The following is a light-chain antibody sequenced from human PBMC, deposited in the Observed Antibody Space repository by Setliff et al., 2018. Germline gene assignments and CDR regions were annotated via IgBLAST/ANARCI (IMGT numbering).Light chain of an antibody. CDR2: EVS. V-gene: IGLV2-8*01. CDR3: SSYAGNYIYV. Sequence: QSALTQPPSASGSPGQSVTISCTGTSSDVGGINHVSWYQQHPGKAPRLMIFEVSKRPSGVPDRCSGSKSGNTASLTVSGLQAEDEADYYCSSYAGNYIYVFGTGTKVTV. J-gene: IGLJ1*01. CDR1: SSDVGGINH.